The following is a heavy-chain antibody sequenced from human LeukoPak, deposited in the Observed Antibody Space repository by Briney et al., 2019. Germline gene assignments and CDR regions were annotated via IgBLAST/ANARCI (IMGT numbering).Heavy chain of an antibody. CDR3: ARDPAYNSGCS. D-gene: IGHD6-19*01. CDR1: GFTFSDQY. V-gene: IGHV3-21*01. Sequence: GGSLRLSCAASGFTFSDQYMDWVRQTPGKGLEWVSSISSSSSYIYYADSVKGRFTISRDNAKNSLYLQMNSLRAEDTAVYYCARDPAYNSGCSWGQGTLVTVSS. CDR2: ISSSSSYI. J-gene: IGHJ4*02.